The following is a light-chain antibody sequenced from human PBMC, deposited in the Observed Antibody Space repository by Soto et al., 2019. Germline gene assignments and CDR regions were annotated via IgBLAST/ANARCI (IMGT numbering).Light chain of an antibody. CDR2: AAS. CDR3: LQDYNFPLS. V-gene: IGKV1-6*01. CDR1: QGIGND. J-gene: IGKJ4*01. Sequence: AIQMTQAPSSLSASVGDRVTITCRASQGIGNDLAWYQQRPGKDPKLLIYAASSLQSGVPSRFSGSRSCTDFTLTISSLQPGDFATEYCLQDYNFPLSFGGGTKVEIK.